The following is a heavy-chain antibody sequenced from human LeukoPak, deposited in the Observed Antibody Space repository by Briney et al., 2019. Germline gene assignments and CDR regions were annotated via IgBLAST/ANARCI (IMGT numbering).Heavy chain of an antibody. Sequence: SETLSLTCAVYGGSFSGYYWSWIRQPPGKGLEWIGEINHSGSTNYNPSLKSRVTISVDTSKNQFSLKLSSVTAADTAVYYCASPSIAVAGTGMGVWGQGTTVTVSS. V-gene: IGHV4-34*01. D-gene: IGHD6-19*01. CDR1: GGSFSGYY. CDR2: INHSGST. CDR3: ASPSIAVAGTGMGV. J-gene: IGHJ6*02.